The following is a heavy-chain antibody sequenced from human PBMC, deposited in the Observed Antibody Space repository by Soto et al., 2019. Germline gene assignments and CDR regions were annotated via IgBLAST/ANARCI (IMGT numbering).Heavy chain of an antibody. D-gene: IGHD3-10*01. CDR3: TRAAWFPYLSFY. CDR1: GFTFSRYG. V-gene: IGHV3-48*03. Sequence: PGGSLRLSCAASGFTFSRYGMHWFRQAPGKGLEWVSDIRSSGSTAYYAASVEGRFTISRDNANNSVYLQMDSLRAEDTALYYCTRAAWFPYLSFYWGQGALVTVSS. CDR2: IRSSGSTA. J-gene: IGHJ4*02.